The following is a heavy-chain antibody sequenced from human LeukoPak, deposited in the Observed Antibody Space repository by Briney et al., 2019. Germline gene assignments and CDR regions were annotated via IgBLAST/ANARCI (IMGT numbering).Heavy chain of an antibody. CDR1: GDSITGSTYY. CDR2: RYCSGSS. Sequence: SETLFLTCTGSGDSITGSTYYSGWIRQPPGKGLEWIGSRYCSGSSYYNPSLKSRVTMSADTSKNKVSLHLRSVTAADTAVYYCARQYYDSTGYYYFDYWGQGTLVTVSS. CDR3: ARQYYDSTGYYYFDY. V-gene: IGHV4-39*01. J-gene: IGHJ4*02. D-gene: IGHD3-22*01.